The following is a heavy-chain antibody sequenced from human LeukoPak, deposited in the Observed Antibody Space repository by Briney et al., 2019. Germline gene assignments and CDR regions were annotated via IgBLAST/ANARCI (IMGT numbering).Heavy chain of an antibody. CDR1: GGTFSDYA. J-gene: IGHJ4*02. CDR2: IIPIFETA. D-gene: IGHD5-18*01. CDR3: ARGMIQLWIFDY. Sequence: SVKVSCKASGGTFSDYAVTWVRQAPGQGLEWMGGIIPIFETANYAQKFQGRVTISTDESTSTAYMELSSLRAEDTAVYYCARGMIQLWIFDYWGQGTLVTVSS. V-gene: IGHV1-69*05.